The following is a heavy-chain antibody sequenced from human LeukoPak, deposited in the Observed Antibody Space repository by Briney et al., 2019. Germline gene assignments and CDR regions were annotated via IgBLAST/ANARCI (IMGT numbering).Heavy chain of an antibody. J-gene: IGHJ4*02. CDR2: IRYDGSNK. Sequence: GGSLRLSCAASGFTFSSYGIHWVRQAPGKGLEWVAFIRYDGSNKYYADSVKGRFTISRDNAKNTLYLQMNSLRAEDTAVYYCARGGVDYWGQGTLVTVSS. D-gene: IGHD3-16*01. CDR3: ARGGVDY. V-gene: IGHV3-30*02. CDR1: GFTFSSYG.